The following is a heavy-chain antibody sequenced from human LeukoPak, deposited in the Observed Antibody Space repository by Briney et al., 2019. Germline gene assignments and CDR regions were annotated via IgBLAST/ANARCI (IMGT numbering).Heavy chain of an antibody. CDR3: GRDPAPEYCSITSCQAFYY. Sequence: GASVKVSCKASGGTFISYTISWVRQAPGQGLEWMGRIIPILGIANYAQKFQGRVTITADKSTSTDYMELSRQRDEETAVYYCGRDPAPEYCSITSCQAFYYCGQGTLVTVSS. CDR2: IIPILGIA. CDR1: GGTFISYT. J-gene: IGHJ4*02. V-gene: IGHV1-69*04. D-gene: IGHD2-2*01.